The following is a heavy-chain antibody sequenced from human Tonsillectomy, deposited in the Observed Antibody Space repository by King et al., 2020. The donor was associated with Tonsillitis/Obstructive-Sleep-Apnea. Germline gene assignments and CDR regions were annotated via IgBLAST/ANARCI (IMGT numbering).Heavy chain of an antibody. D-gene: IGHD6-6*01. V-gene: IGHV3-30*18. CDR1: GFTFSSYG. CDR3: AKVGEDRGDEYSSSKRSYYYYYMDV. CDR2: ISYDGSNK. Sequence: VQLVESGGGVVQPGRSLRLSCAASGFTFSSYGMHWVRQAPGKGLEWVAVISYDGSNKYYADSVKGRFTISRDNSKNTLYLQMNSLRAADTAVYYCAKVGEDRGDEYSSSKRSYYYYYMDVWGKGTTVTVSS. J-gene: IGHJ6*03.